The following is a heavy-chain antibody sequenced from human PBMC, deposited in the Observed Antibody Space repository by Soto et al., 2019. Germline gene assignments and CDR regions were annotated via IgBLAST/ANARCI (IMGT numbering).Heavy chain of an antibody. D-gene: IGHD3-22*01. CDR2: ISSKSNYI. V-gene: IGHV3-21*01. CDR3: ARDPPTYYYDSSGHYT. CDR1: GFTFSGST. J-gene: IGHJ4*02. Sequence: EVQLVESGGGLVKPGGSLRLSCAASGFTFSGSTMSWVRLAPGKGLEWVSSISSKSNYIYYGDSVKGRFTISRDNAKNSLYLQINSLRVEDTAVYPCARDPPTYYYDSSGHYTWGQGTLVTVSS.